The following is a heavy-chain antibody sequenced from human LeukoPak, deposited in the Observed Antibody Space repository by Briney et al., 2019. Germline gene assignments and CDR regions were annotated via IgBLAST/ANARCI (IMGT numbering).Heavy chain of an antibody. CDR1: GYTFTGYY. CDR3: ARDDSSGLFHH. D-gene: IGHD6-19*01. J-gene: IGHJ4*02. Sequence: ASVKVSCKASGYTFTGYYMHWVRQAPGQGLEWMGWIFGYNDNTNFAQKFQGRVTLSTETSTNTAYMELTSLTSDDTAVYYCARDDSSGLFHHWGQGTLVTVSS. V-gene: IGHV1-18*04. CDR2: IFGYNDNT.